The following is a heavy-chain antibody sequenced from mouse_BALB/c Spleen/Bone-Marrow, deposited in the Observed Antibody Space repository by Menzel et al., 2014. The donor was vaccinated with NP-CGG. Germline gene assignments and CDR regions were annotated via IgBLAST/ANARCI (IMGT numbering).Heavy chain of an antibody. J-gene: IGHJ4*01. D-gene: IGHD1-1*02. V-gene: IGHV3-1*02. Sequence: VQLQQSGPDLVKPSQSLSLPCTVTGYSTTSGYSWHWIRQFPGNKLEWMGYIHYSGSTNYNPSLKSRISITRDTSKNQFFLQLNSVTTEDTATYYCTRRGLYYGYAMDYWGQGTSVTVSS. CDR2: IHYSGST. CDR1: GYSTTSGYS. CDR3: TRRGLYYGYAMDY.